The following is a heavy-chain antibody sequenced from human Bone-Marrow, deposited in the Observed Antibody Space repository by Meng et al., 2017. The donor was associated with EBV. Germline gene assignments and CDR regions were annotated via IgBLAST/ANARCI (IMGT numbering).Heavy chain of an antibody. Sequence: QVQLQQWGVGLLKPSETLSLTCAVYGGSFSGYYWSWIRQPPGKGLEWIGEINHSGSTNYNPSLKSRVTISVDTSKNQLSLKLSSLTAADTAVYYCARGAISGYDADFDYWGQGTLVTVSS. J-gene: IGHJ4*02. CDR3: ARGAISGYDADFDY. CDR1: GGSFSGYY. V-gene: IGHV4-34*01. D-gene: IGHD5-12*01. CDR2: INHSGST.